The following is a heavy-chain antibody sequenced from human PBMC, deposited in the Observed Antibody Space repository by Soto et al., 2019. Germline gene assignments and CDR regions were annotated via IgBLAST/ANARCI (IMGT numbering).Heavy chain of an antibody. CDR3: ARHALRYFDWLLPYYYYMDV. CDR2: IYYSGST. D-gene: IGHD3-9*01. CDR1: GGSISSYY. V-gene: IGHV4-59*08. Sequence: SETLSLTSTVSGGSISSYYWSWIRQPPGKGLEWIGYIYYSGSTNYNPSLKSRVTISVDTSKNQFSLKLSSVTAADTAVYYCARHALRYFDWLLPYYYYMDVWGKGTTVTVSS. J-gene: IGHJ6*03.